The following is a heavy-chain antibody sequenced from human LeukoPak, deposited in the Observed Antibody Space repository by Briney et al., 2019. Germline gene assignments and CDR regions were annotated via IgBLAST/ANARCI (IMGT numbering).Heavy chain of an antibody. D-gene: IGHD3-10*01. J-gene: IGHJ6*03. CDR1: GCTFTSYG. CDR3: ARYGPGPYYYYYMDV. V-gene: IGHV1-18*01. CDR2: ISAYNGNT. Sequence: ASVKVSCKASGCTFTSYGISWVRQAPGQGLEWMGWISAYNGNTNYAQKLQGRVTMTTDTSTSTAYMELRSLRSDDTAVYYCARYGPGPYYYYYMDVWGKGTTVTVSS.